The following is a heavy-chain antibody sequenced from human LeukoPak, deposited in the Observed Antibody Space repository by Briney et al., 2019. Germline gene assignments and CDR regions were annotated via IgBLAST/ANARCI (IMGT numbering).Heavy chain of an antibody. J-gene: IGHJ4*02. D-gene: IGHD1-26*01. CDR2: INPNSGGT. Sequence: RASVKVSCKASGYTFTGYYMHWVRQAPGQGLEWMGWINPNSGGTNYAQKFQGRVTMTRDTSTSTAYMDLSRLRSDDTAVYYCASLDEWETFDYWGQGTLVTVSS. CDR3: ASLDEWETFDY. CDR1: GYTFTGYY. V-gene: IGHV1-2*02.